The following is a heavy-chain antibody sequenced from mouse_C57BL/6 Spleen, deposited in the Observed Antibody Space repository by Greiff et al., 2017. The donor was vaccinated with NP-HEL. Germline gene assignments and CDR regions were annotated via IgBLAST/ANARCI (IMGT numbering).Heavy chain of an antibody. D-gene: IGHD1-1*01. CDR1: GYTFTSYW. Sequence: QVQLQQPGAELVKPGASVKLSCKASGYTFTSYWMHWVKQRPGRGLEWIGRIDPNSGGTKYNEKFKSKATLTVDKPSSTAYMQLSSLTSEDSAVYYCARGTFITTVVADYFDYWGQGTTLTVSS. J-gene: IGHJ2*01. CDR2: IDPNSGGT. CDR3: ARGTFITTVVADYFDY. V-gene: IGHV1-72*01.